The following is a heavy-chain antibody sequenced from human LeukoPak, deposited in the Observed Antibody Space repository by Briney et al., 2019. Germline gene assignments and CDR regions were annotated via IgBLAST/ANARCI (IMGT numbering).Heavy chain of an antibody. CDR1: GYSFTSYW. CDR2: IDPSDSYT. V-gene: IGHV5-10-1*01. CDR3: ARHETNWNGEYKWFDP. Sequence: GESLKISCKGSGYSFTSYWISWVRQMPGKGLEWMGRIDPSDSYTNYSPSFQGQVTISADKSISTAYLQWSSLKASDTAMYYCARHETNWNGEYKWFDPWGQGTLVTVSS. D-gene: IGHD1-20*01. J-gene: IGHJ5*02.